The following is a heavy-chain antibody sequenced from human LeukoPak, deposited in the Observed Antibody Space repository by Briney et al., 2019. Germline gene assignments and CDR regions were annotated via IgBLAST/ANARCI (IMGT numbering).Heavy chain of an antibody. J-gene: IGHJ3*02. V-gene: IGHV3-30*02. CDR3: ARRSGSYNGGAFDI. Sequence: GGSLRLSCAASGFTFSSYGMHWVRQAPGKGLEWVAFIRYDGSNKYYADSVKGRFTISRDNAKNSLYLQMSSLRAEDTAVYYCARRSGSYNGGAFDIWGQGTMVTVSS. D-gene: IGHD3-10*01. CDR1: GFTFSSYG. CDR2: IRYDGSNK.